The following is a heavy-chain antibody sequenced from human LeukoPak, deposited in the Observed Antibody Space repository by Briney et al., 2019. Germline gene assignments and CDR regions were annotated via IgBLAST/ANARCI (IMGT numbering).Heavy chain of an antibody. CDR1: GFIFSNYG. J-gene: IGHJ4*02. CDR3: AKGWGSGWKGSDY. D-gene: IGHD6-19*01. V-gene: IGHV3-30*02. Sequence: PGGSLRLSCAASGFIFSNYGMHWVRQAPGKGLEWVTFIRYDGSNIYYADSVKGRFTISRDNSKNTLYLQMNGLRADDTAVYYCAKGWGSGWKGSDYWGQGTLVTVSS. CDR2: IRYDGSNI.